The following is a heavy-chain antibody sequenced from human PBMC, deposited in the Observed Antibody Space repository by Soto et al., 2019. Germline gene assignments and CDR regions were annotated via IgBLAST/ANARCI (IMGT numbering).Heavy chain of an antibody. CDR2: INPVTGGT. Sequence: ASVKVSCKASGYTFTAYYIHWVRQAPGQGLEWMGWINPVTGGTNYAPNFQGRVTMTRDTSISTAYMELSSLRSDDTALYYCARNYYDSSDRDSLDYWGQGTLVTVS. J-gene: IGHJ4*02. D-gene: IGHD3-22*01. CDR1: GYTFTAYY. CDR3: ARNYYDSSDRDSLDY. V-gene: IGHV1-2*02.